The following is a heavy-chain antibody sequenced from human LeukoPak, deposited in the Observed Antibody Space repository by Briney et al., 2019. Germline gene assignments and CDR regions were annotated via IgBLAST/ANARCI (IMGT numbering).Heavy chain of an antibody. CDR2: ITNDGSST. Sequence: QSGGSLRLSCAASGFTFSSYWMHWVRQAPGKGLVWVSRITNDGSSTGDADSVKGRFTISRDNAKNTLYLQMNSLRVEDTAVYYCARDLGDGTPFDYWGQGTLVTVSS. D-gene: IGHD1-7*01. V-gene: IGHV3-74*01. CDR3: ARDLGDGTPFDY. CDR1: GFTFSSYW. J-gene: IGHJ4*02.